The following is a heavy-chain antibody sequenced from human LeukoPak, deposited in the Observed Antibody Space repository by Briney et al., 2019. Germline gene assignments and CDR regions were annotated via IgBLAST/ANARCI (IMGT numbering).Heavy chain of an antibody. CDR2: IYYSGST. Sequence: SETLSLTCTVSGGSISSGGYYWSWIRQHPGKGLEWIGYIYYSGSTYYNPSLKSRVTMSVDTSKNQFSLKLSSVTAADTAVYYCARSREGYSYGSYWYFDLWGRGTLVTVSS. V-gene: IGHV4-31*03. CDR1: GGSISSGGYY. D-gene: IGHD5-18*01. CDR3: ARSREGYSYGSYWYFDL. J-gene: IGHJ2*01.